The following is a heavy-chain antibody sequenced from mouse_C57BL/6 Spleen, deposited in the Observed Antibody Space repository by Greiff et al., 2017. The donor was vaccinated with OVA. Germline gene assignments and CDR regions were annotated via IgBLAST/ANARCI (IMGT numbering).Heavy chain of an antibody. V-gene: IGHV6-6*01. J-gene: IGHJ3*01. CDR2: IRNKANNHAS. CDR1: GFTFSDAW. D-gene: IGHD1-1*01. Sequence: EVKVEESGGGLVQPGGSMKLSCAASGFTFSDAWMDWVRQSPEKGLEWVAEIRNKANNHASYYAVSVKGRFTISRADSKSSVYLQTNSLRAECTGIYYCPRLYYDGFAYWGQGTLVTVSA. CDR3: PRLYYDGFAY.